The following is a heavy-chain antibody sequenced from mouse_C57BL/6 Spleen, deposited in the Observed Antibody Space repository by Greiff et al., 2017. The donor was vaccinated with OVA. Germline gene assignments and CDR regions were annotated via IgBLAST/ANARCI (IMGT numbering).Heavy chain of an antibody. Sequence: QVQLKESGAELVRPGTSVKMSCKASGYTFTNYWIGWAKQRPGHGLEWIGDIYPGGGYTNYNEKFKGKATLTADKSSSTAYMQFSSLTSEDSAIYYCARGGGHYYGSFWYFDVWGTGTTVTVSS. CDR3: ARGGGHYYGSFWYFDV. J-gene: IGHJ1*03. CDR1: GYTFTNYW. CDR2: IYPGGGYT. D-gene: IGHD1-1*01. V-gene: IGHV1-63*01.